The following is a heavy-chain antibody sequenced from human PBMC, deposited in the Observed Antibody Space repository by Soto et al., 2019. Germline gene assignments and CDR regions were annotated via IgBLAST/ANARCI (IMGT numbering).Heavy chain of an antibody. J-gene: IGHJ4*02. Sequence: QVQLVQSGAEVKRPGSSVKVSCKASGDTFNFYSINWVRQAPGVGLEWVGRVNPILSMSNYAQRFQGRVTMTADKSTRTAYRELRSLRSAETARYYCASSYGSGYRAFDSWGQGALVTVPS. CDR2: VNPILSMS. D-gene: IGHD3-10*01. CDR3: ASSYGSGYRAFDS. CDR1: GDTFNFYS. V-gene: IGHV1-69*02.